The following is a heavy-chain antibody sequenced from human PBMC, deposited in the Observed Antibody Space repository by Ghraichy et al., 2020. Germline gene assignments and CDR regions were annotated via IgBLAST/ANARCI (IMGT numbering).Heavy chain of an antibody. CDR1: GFTFSDYY. V-gene: IGHV3-69-1*01. D-gene: IGHD7-27*01. Sequence: GGSLRLSCAASGFTFSDYYMSWIRQAPGKGLEWVSYISSRSTIYYADSVKGRFSISRDNAKNSLYLQMNSLRAEDTAVYYCGRVAYIGNWGERIDYWGQGTLVTVSS. CDR2: ISSRSTI. CDR3: GRVAYIGNWGERIDY. J-gene: IGHJ4*02.